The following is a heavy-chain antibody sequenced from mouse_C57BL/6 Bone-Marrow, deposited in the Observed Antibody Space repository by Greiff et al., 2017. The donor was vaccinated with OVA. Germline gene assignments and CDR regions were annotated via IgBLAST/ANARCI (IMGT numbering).Heavy chain of an antibody. Sequence: VQLQQSGAELVMPGASVKLSCKASGYTFTSYWMHWVKQRPGQGLEWIGEIDPSDSYTNYNQKFKGKSTLTVDKSSSTAYMQLSSLTSEDSAVYYCARDDGYLYYAMDYWGQGTSVTVSS. CDR2: IDPSDSYT. D-gene: IGHD2-3*01. CDR3: ARDDGYLYYAMDY. CDR1: GYTFTSYW. V-gene: IGHV1-69*01. J-gene: IGHJ4*01.